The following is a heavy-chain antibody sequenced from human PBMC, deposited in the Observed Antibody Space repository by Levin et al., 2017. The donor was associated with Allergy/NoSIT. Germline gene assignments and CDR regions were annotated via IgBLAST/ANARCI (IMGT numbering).Heavy chain of an antibody. D-gene: IGHD3-10*01. Sequence: GGSLRLSCTASGFTFETYAMSWVRQAPGKGLEWVSRLEWVSAIDGSGVTTFYADSVRGRFSISRDNSKNTLYLQMSGLRAADTAVYYCAKDSKQWFGNLVNYFDYWGQGSLVTVSS. J-gene: IGHJ4*02. V-gene: IGHV3-23*01. CDR2: IDGSGVTT. CDR3: AKDSKQWFGNLVNYFDY. CDR1: GFTFETYA.